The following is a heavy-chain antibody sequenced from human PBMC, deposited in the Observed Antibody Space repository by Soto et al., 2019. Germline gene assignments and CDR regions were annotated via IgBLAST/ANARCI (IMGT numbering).Heavy chain of an antibody. CDR2: IWYDGSNK. CDR1: GFTFSSYG. V-gene: IGHV3-33*01. CDR3: ARSRPQYSSGWYPYLDY. D-gene: IGHD6-19*01. Sequence: GGSLRLSCAASGFTFSSYGMHWVRQAPGKGLEWVAVIWYDGSNKYYADSVKGRFTISRDNSKNTLYLQMNSLRAEDTAVYYCARSRPQYSSGWYPYLDYWGQGTLVTVSS. J-gene: IGHJ4*02.